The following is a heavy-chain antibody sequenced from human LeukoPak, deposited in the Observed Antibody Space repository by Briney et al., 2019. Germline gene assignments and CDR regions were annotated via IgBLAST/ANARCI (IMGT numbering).Heavy chain of an antibody. V-gene: IGHV1-3*01. CDR3: ARGTRSVVVVPAASLDY. CDR1: GYTFTSYA. CDR2: INAGNGNT. D-gene: IGHD2-2*01. Sequence: ASVKVSCKASGYTFTSYAMHWVRQAPGQRLEWMGWINAGNGNTKYSQKFQGRVTITRDTSASTAYMELNRLRSDDTAVYYCARGTRSVVVVPAASLDYWGQGTLVTVSS. J-gene: IGHJ4*02.